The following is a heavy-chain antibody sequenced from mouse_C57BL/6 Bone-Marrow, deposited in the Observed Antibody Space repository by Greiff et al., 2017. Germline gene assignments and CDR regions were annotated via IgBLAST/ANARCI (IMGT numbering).Heavy chain of an antibody. CDR1: GYTFTSYW. CDR3: ARRHYGSTNWYFDV. V-gene: IGHV1-64*01. J-gene: IGHJ1*03. Sequence: QVHVKQPGAELVKPGASVKLSCKASGYTFTSYWMHWVKQRPGQGLEWIGMIHPNSGSTNYNEKFKSKATLTVDKSSSTAYMQLSSLTSEDSAVYYCARRHYGSTNWYFDVWGTGTTVTVSS. D-gene: IGHD1-1*01. CDR2: IHPNSGST.